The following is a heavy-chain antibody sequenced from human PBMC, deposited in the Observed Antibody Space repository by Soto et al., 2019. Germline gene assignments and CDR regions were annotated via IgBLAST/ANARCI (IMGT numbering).Heavy chain of an antibody. CDR1: GYTFTSYA. CDR2: INAGNGNT. D-gene: IGHD2-8*01. J-gene: IGHJ4*02. V-gene: IGHV1-3*01. CDR3: ARGGSYCTNGVCYMIYFDY. Sequence: ASVKVSCKASGYTFTSYAMHWVRQAPGQRLEWMGWINAGNGNTKYSQKFQGRVTITRDTSTSTAYMELSSLRSEDTAVYYCARGGSYCTNGVCYMIYFDYWGQGTLVTVSS.